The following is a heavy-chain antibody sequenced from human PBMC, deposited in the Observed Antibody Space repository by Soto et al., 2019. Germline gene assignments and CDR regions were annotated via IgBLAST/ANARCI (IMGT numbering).Heavy chain of an antibody. J-gene: IGHJ4*02. V-gene: IGHV3-74*01. CDR1: GFTFSSYW. CDR3: ARRAAGTARFRWAFDY. CDR2: INSDGSST. Sequence: PGGSLRLSCAASGFTFSSYWMHWVRQAPGKGLVWVSRINSDGSSTSYADSVKGRFTISRDNAKNTLYLQMNSLRAEDTAVYYCARRAAGTARFRWAFDYWGQRTLVTVSS. D-gene: IGHD6-19*01.